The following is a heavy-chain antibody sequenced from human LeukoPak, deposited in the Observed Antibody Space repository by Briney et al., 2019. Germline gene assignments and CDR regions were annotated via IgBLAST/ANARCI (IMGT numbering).Heavy chain of an antibody. V-gene: IGHV3-53*01. CDR1: GFTVSSNY. D-gene: IGHD1-26*01. Sequence: GGSLRLSCAASGFTVSSNYMSWVRKAPGKGLEWVSVIYSGGSTYYADSVKGRFTISRDNSKNTLYLQMNSLRAEDTAVYYCAKGRTSGPYDAFDIWGQGTMVTVSS. CDR3: AKGRTSGPYDAFDI. J-gene: IGHJ3*02. CDR2: IYSGGST.